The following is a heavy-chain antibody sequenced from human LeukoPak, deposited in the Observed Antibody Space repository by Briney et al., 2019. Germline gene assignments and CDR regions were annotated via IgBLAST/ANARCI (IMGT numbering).Heavy chain of an antibody. CDR1: GYTFTSYG. V-gene: IGHV1-18*01. D-gene: IGHD2-2*01. Sequence: ASVKVSCKASGYTFTSYGISWVRQAPGQGLEWMGWISAYNGNTNYAQKLQGRVTMTTDTSTSTAYMELRSLRYDDTAVYYCAREGLIVVVPAALGFSANWFDPWGQGTLVTVSS. CDR3: AREGLIVVVPAALGFSANWFDP. CDR2: ISAYNGNT. J-gene: IGHJ5*02.